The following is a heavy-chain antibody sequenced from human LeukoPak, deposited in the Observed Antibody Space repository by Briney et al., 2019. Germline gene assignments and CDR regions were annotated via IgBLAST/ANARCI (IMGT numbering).Heavy chain of an antibody. CDR3: ATYRQVLLPFES. V-gene: IGHV3-23*01. D-gene: IGHD2-8*02. J-gene: IGHJ4*02. CDR2: IFPSGGEI. CDR1: GFTFSSYA. Sequence: PGGSLRLSCAASGFTFSSYAMSWVRQPPGKGLEWVSSIFPSGGEIHYADSVGGRFTISRDNSKSTLSLQMNSLRVEDTAIYYCATYRQVLLPFESWGQGTLVTVSS.